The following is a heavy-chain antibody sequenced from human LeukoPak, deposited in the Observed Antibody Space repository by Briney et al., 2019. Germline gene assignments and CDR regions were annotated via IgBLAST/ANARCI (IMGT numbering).Heavy chain of an antibody. D-gene: IGHD5-18*01. V-gene: IGHV4-4*07. CDR1: GGSTSSNY. CDR2: MYTTGET. Sequence: SETLSLSCTVSGGSTSSNYWSWIRQPAGKGLEWIERMYTTGETNYNPTLKSRVTISLDTSKKQFSLRLTSVTAADTAVYYCAAGSQSTALIKWGQGTLVTVSS. J-gene: IGHJ4*02. CDR3: AAGSQSTALIK.